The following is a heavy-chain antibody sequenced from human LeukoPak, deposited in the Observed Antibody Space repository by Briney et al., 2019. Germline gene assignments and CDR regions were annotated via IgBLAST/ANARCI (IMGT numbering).Heavy chain of an antibody. V-gene: IGHV4-59*08. CDR2: ISYTGST. CDR3: ARFQLLRSNWFDP. CDR1: GGSISSYY. Sequence: PSETLSLTCTVSGGSISSYYWSWIRQPPGKGLEWIGYISYTGSTNYNPSLKSRVTISVDTSKNQFSLKLSSVTAADTAVYYCARFQLLRSNWFDPWGQGTLVTVSS. D-gene: IGHD2-2*01. J-gene: IGHJ5*02.